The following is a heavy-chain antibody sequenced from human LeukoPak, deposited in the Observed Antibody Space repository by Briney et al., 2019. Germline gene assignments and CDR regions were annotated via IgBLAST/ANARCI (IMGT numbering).Heavy chain of an antibody. CDR2: IYYSGST. J-gene: IGHJ3*02. CDR1: GGSISSSSYY. Sequence: PSETLSLTCTVPGGSISSSSYYWGWIRQPPGKGLEWIGSIYYSGSTYYNPSLKSRVTISVDTSKNQFSLKLSSVTAADTAVYYCARGSYYYDSSGLGAFDIWGQGTMVTVSS. CDR3: ARGSYYYDSSGLGAFDI. V-gene: IGHV4-39*07. D-gene: IGHD3-22*01.